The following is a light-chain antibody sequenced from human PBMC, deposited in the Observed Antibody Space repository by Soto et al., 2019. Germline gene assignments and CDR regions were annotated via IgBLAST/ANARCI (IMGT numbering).Light chain of an antibody. CDR2: NAS. Sequence: DIQMTQAPSSLSAAVGDRVTITFRASQTISSWLAWYQQKPGKAPKLLIYNASTLKSGVPSRFSGSGSGTEFTLTISSLQPDDFATYYCQHYNSYSEAFGQGTKVDIK. CDR1: QTISSW. CDR3: QHYNSYSEA. V-gene: IGKV1-5*03. J-gene: IGKJ1*01.